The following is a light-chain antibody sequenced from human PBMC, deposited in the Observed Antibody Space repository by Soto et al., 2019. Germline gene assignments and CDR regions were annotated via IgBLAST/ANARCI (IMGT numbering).Light chain of an antibody. CDR1: QSVTSSY. CDR3: QQRSNWPSIT. Sequence: EMVLTQAPGTLSLSPLERSTLSFRASQSVTSSYLAWYQQKPGQAPRLLIYDASNRATGIPARFSGSGSGTDFTLTISSLEPEDFAVYYCQQRSNWPSITFGQGTRLEIK. CDR2: DAS. V-gene: IGKV3-11*01. J-gene: IGKJ5*01.